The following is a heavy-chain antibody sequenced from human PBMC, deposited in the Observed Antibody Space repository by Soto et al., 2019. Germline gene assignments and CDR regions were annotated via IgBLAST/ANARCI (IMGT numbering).Heavy chain of an antibody. J-gene: IGHJ4*02. V-gene: IGHV4-34*01. D-gene: IGHD4-17*01. CDR1: GGSFSGYY. Sequence: ASETLSLTCAVYGGSFSGYYWSWIRQPPGKGLEWIGEINHSGSTNYNPSLKSRVTISVDTSKNQFSLKLSSVTAADTAVYYCARGRGRDYGDFTDYWGQGTLVTVSS. CDR2: INHSGST. CDR3: ARGRGRDYGDFTDY.